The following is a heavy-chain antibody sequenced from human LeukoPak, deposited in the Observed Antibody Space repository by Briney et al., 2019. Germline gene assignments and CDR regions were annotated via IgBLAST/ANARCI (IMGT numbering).Heavy chain of an antibody. D-gene: IGHD2-8*01. Sequence: GGSLRLSCAASGFTFSSYSMNWVRQAPGKGLEWVSSISSSSSYIYYADSVKGRFTISRDNAKNSLCLQMNSLRAEDTAVYYCAKDRCSNGVGCYYYYMDVWGKGTTVTISS. J-gene: IGHJ6*03. V-gene: IGHV3-21*01. CDR1: GFTFSSYS. CDR2: ISSSSSYI. CDR3: AKDRCSNGVGCYYYYMDV.